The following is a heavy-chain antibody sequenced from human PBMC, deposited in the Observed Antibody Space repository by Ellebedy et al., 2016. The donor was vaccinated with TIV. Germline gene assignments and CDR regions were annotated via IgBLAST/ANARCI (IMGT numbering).Heavy chain of an antibody. V-gene: IGHV1-2*02. CDR1: GYTFTGYY. CDR2: INPNSGGT. CDR3: VRESQLLFEYFQH. D-gene: IGHD2-2*01. Sequence: ASVKVSXXASGYTFTGYYIYWVRQAPGQGLEWMGSINPNSGGTNYAQKFQGRVTMTRDTSISTAYMELSRLTSDDTAVYYCVRESQLLFEYFQHWGQGTLVTVSS. J-gene: IGHJ1*01.